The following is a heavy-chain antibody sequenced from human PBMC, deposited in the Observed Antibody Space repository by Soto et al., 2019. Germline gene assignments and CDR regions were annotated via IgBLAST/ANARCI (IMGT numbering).Heavy chain of an antibody. CDR1: GYSFTTYW. D-gene: IGHD5-12*01. CDR3: ATVTRGFPDY. CDR2: AFPGDSES. J-gene: IGHJ4*02. V-gene: IGHV5-51*01. Sequence: PGESLKISCKTSGYSFTTYWIAWVRQMPGEGPEWMGMAFPGDSESRYSPAFQGQVTISADKSITTAYLQWSSLKASDTAMYYCATVTRGFPDYWGQGTLVTVSS.